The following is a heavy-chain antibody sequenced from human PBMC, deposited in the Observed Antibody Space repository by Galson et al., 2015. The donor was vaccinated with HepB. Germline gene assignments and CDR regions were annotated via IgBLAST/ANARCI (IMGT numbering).Heavy chain of an antibody. J-gene: IGHJ4*02. CDR2: IIPIFGTA. D-gene: IGHD2-21*02. CDR3: ARTPYCGGDCYHNFDY. CDR1: GGTFSSYA. V-gene: IGHV1-69*13. Sequence: SVKVSCKASGGTFSSYAISWVRQAPGQGLEWMGGIIPIFGTANYAQKFQGRVTITADESTSTAYMELSSLRSEDTAVYYCARTPYCGGDCYHNFDYWGPGTLVTVSS.